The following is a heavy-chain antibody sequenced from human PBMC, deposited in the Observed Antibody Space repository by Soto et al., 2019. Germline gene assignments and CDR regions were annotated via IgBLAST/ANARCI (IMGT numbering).Heavy chain of an antibody. D-gene: IGHD5-18*01. Sequence: EVQLVESGGGLVKPGGSLRLSCAASGFTFSSYSMTWVRQAPGKGLEWVSAIRSSSSYIYYADAVKGRFTISRDNAKNSLDLQMNRLRAEDTAVYYCASYRYSEGRDFWGQGTLVTVSS. CDR2: IRSSSSYI. CDR3: ASYRYSEGRDF. V-gene: IGHV3-21*01. CDR1: GFTFSSYS. J-gene: IGHJ4*02.